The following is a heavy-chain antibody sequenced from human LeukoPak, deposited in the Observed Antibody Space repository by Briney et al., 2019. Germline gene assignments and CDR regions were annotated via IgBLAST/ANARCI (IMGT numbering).Heavy chain of an antibody. J-gene: IGHJ4*02. D-gene: IGHD2-2*01. CDR2: IYPGDSDT. CDR3: ARRQLGYCSSTSCPASFDY. Sequence: GASLKISCXGSGSRFTSYWIGWVRPLPGKGLEWMGIIYPGDSDTSYSPSFQGQVTISADKTISTAYLQWSSLKASDTAMYYCARRQLGYCSSTSCPASFDYWGQGTLVTVSS. CDR1: GSRFTSYW. V-gene: IGHV5-51*01.